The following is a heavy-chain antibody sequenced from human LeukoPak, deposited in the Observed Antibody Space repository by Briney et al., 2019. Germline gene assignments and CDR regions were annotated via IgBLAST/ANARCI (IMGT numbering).Heavy chain of an antibody. D-gene: IGHD3-10*01. CDR3: ARDSGTTGEVKFDP. J-gene: IGHJ5*02. V-gene: IGHV4-4*07. Sequence: PSETLSLTCTVSGGSISSYYWSWIRQPAGKGLEWIGRIYNGGIITYNPSLKSRVTMSIDTSNNQFSLRLRFVTAADTAVYYCARDSGTTGEVKFDPWGQGTLVTVSS. CDR2: IYNGGII. CDR1: GGSISSYY.